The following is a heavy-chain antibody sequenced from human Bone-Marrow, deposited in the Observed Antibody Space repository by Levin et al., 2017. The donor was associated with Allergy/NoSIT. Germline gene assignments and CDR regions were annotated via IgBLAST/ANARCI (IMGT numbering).Heavy chain of an antibody. CDR3: AGGDSSSHGLSYYFHY. J-gene: IGHJ4*02. CDR1: SGSISNYY. CDR2: IYFSGRT. D-gene: IGHD6-6*01. V-gene: IGHV4-59*01. Sequence: SETLSLTCTVSSGSISNYYWSWIRQAPGKGLEWLGYIYFSGRTYYNPSLKSRVIISGDTSKNQFSLRLYSVTAADTAAYYCAGGDSSSHGLSYYFHYWGQGPLVTVSS.